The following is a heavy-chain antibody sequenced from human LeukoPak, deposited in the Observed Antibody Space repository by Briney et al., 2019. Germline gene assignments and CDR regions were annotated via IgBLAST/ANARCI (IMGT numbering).Heavy chain of an antibody. CDR2: IFSGGST. V-gene: IGHV3-66*01. CDR3: ARDLTIFGVVTPDY. D-gene: IGHD3-3*01. CDR1: GFTFSSYA. Sequence: PGGSLRLSCAASGFTFSSYAMSWVRQAPGKGLEWVSVIFSGGSTYYADSVKGRFTISRDNSKNTLYPQMNSLRAEDTAVYYCARDLTIFGVVTPDYWGQGTLVTVSS. J-gene: IGHJ4*02.